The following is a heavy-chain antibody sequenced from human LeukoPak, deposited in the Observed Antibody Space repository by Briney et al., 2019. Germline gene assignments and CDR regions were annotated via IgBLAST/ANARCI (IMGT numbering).Heavy chain of an antibody. D-gene: IGHD2-2*01. CDR1: GGSISSGSYY. J-gene: IGHJ4*02. CDR2: IYTSGST. V-gene: IGHV4-61*02. CDR3: ASRHLGYCSSTSCPPGYFDY. Sequence: SETLSLTCTVSGGSISSGSYYWSWTRQPAGKGLEWIGRIYTSGSTNYNPSLKSRVTISVDTSKNQFSLKLSSVTATDTAVYYCASRHLGYCSSTSCPPGYFDYWGQGTLVTVSS.